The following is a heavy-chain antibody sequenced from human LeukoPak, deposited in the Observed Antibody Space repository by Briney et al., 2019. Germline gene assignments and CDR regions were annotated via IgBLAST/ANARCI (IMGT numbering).Heavy chain of an antibody. CDR3: ARGPTYQPIDY. J-gene: IGHJ4*02. CDR1: GGSISSSNFY. Sequence: SETLSLTCTVSGGSISSSNFYWGWIRQPPGKGLEWIASIHYFGTTYYNPSLKSRVTISVDTSKNHFSLKLSSVTAADTAVYYCARGPTYQPIDYWGQGTLVTVSS. D-gene: IGHD2-2*01. CDR2: IHYFGTT. V-gene: IGHV4-39*02.